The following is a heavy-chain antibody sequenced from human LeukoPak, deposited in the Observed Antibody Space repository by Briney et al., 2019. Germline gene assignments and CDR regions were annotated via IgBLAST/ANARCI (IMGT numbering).Heavy chain of an antibody. D-gene: IGHD6-13*01. CDR2: VSSSGSNT. Sequence: GGPLRLSCAASGFTFSVSVMNWVRQAPGKGLEWVSGVSSSGSNTYYAESVKGRFTISRDNHKNTVHPQMNSLRVEDTAMYYCAKEGGYASSWIWGQGILVTVSS. CDR1: GFTFSVSV. J-gene: IGHJ4*02. CDR3: AKEGGYASSWI. V-gene: IGHV3-23*05.